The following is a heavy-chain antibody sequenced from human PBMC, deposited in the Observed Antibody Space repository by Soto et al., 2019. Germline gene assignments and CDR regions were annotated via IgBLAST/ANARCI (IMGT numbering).Heavy chain of an antibody. V-gene: IGHV4-39*01. D-gene: IGHD6-13*01. J-gene: IGHJ4*02. CDR2: SSYTGNT. CDR1: GASITSGNYY. CDR3: ARPDSSSCAATFGS. Sequence: SETLSLTCTVSGASITSGNYYWGLIRHPPWKGLHWICSSSYTGNTYFNPSLRVRVTISFDTSKNHFSLRLTSVTASYTAVYYCARPDSSSCAATFGSWGQGTLVTVSS.